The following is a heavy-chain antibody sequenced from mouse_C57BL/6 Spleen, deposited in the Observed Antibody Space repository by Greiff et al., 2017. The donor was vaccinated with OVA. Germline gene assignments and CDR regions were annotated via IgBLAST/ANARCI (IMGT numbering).Heavy chain of an antibody. CDR3: AREGSSGWGPYAMDY. D-gene: IGHD3-2*02. V-gene: IGHV1-18*01. J-gene: IGHJ4*01. CDR2: INPNNGGT. Sequence: VQLQQSGPELVKPGASVKIPCKASGYTFTDYNMDWVKQSHGKSLEWIGDINPNNGGTIYNQKFKGKATLTVDKSSSTAYMELRSLTSEDTAVYYCAREGSSGWGPYAMDYWGQGTSVTVSS. CDR1: GYTFTDYN.